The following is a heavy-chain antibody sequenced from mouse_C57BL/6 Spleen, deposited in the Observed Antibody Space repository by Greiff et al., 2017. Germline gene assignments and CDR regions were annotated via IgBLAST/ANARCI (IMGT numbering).Heavy chain of an antibody. CDR1: GFNIKDYY. V-gene: IGHV14-2*01. D-gene: IGHD1-1*01. CDR3: ASRYYGSSVFDY. CDR2: IDPEDGET. Sequence: EVQVVESGAELVKPGASVKLSCTASGFNIKDYYMHWVKQRTEQGLEWIGRIDPEDGETKYAPKFQGKATITADTSSTTAYLQLSSLTSEDTAVYYCASRYYGSSVFDYWGQGTTLTVSS. J-gene: IGHJ2*01.